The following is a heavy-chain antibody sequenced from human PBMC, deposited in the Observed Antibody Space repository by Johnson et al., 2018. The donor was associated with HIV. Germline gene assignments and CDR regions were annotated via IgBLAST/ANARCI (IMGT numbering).Heavy chain of an antibody. Sequence: VQLVESGGGVVRPGGSLRLSCAASGFTFDDYGMSWVRQAPGKGLEWVSGINWNGGRTGYADSVKGRFTISRDSPKNTLNLQMNSLRTEDTAVYYCAKGTAMDMWGQGTMVTVSS. J-gene: IGHJ3*01. CDR2: INWNGGRT. D-gene: IGHD5-18*01. CDR1: GFTFDDYG. V-gene: IGHV3-20*04. CDR3: AKGTAMDM.